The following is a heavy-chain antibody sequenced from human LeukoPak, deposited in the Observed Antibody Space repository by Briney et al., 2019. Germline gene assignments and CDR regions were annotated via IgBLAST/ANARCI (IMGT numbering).Heavy chain of an antibody. CDR3: ARDPGGLVVAATSDAFDI. CDR2: ISYDGSNK. CDR1: GFTFSSYA. D-gene: IGHD2-15*01. Sequence: PGGSLRLSCAASGFTFSSYAMHWVRQAPGKGLEWVAVISYDGSNKYYADSVKDRFTISRDNSKNTLYLQMNSLRAEDTAVYYCARDPGGLVVAATSDAFDIWGQGTMVTVSS. V-gene: IGHV3-30*04. J-gene: IGHJ3*02.